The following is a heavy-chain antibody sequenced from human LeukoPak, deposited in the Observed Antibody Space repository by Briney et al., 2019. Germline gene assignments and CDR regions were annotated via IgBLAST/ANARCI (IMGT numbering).Heavy chain of an antibody. CDR1: GFTVSSNY. J-gene: IGHJ3*02. V-gene: IGHV3-53*01. D-gene: IGHD7-27*01. CDR2: IYSGGST. CDR3: ARISWALTGGAFDI. Sequence: GGSLRLSCAASGFTVSSNYMSWVRQAPGKGLEWVSVIYSGGSTYYADSVKGRFTISRDNSKNTLYLQMNSLRAEDTAVYYCARISWALTGGAFDIWGQGTMVTVSS.